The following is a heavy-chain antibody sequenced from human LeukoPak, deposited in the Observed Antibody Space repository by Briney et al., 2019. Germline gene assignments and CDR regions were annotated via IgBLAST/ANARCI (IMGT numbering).Heavy chain of an antibody. V-gene: IGHV3-7*01. CDR2: IKQDGSEK. CDR1: GFTFSSYW. D-gene: IGHD5-12*01. CDR3: ARDGAKIYSGYDNFYFDY. J-gene: IGHJ4*02. Sequence: GGSLRLSCAASGFTFSSYWMSWVRQAPGKGLEWVANIKQDGSEKYYVDSVKGRFTISRDNAKNSLYLQMNSLRAEDTAVYYCARDGAKIYSGYDNFYFDYWGQGTLVTVSS.